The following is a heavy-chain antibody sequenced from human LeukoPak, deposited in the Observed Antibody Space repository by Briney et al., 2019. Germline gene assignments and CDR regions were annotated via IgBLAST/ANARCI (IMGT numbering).Heavy chain of an antibody. CDR3: ARDPGSGYEEHFDY. Sequence: GGSLRLSCEASGFILSRYSMNWVRQAPGKGLEWVSSVSTSSSYIYYADSVKGRFTISRDNAKKSLYLLMNSLRAEDTAVYYCARDPGSGYEEHFDYWGQGTLVTVSS. D-gene: IGHD5-12*01. V-gene: IGHV3-21*01. CDR1: GFILSRYS. J-gene: IGHJ4*02. CDR2: VSTSSSYI.